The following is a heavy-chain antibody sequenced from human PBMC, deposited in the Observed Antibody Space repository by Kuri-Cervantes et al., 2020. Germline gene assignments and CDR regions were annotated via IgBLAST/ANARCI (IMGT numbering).Heavy chain of an antibody. CDR1: GGSVSSGSYY. J-gene: IGHJ3*02. V-gene: IGHV4-31*03. D-gene: IGHD3-10*01. CDR3: ARDGDLDAFDI. CDR2: IYYSGST. Sequence: LRLSCTVSGGSVSSGSYYWSWIRQHPGKGLEWIGYIYYSGSTYYNPSLKSRVTMSVDTSKNQFSLKLSSVTAADTAVYYCARDGDLDAFDIWGQGTMVTVSS.